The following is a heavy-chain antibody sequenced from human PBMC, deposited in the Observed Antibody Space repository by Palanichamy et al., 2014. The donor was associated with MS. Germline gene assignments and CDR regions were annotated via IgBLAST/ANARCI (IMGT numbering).Heavy chain of an antibody. CDR3: GRDTSTSVDF. CDR1: GGSISSYF. Sequence: QVQLQESGPGLVKPSETLSLTCTVSGGSISSYFWSWIRQPAGKELEWIGRISASGITNYNPSLRSRVTMSLDKSKNHFSLKLISVTAADTALYYCGRDTSTSVDFWGQGTLVTVSS. D-gene: IGHD5-12*01. V-gene: IGHV4-4*07. CDR2: ISASGIT. J-gene: IGHJ4*02.